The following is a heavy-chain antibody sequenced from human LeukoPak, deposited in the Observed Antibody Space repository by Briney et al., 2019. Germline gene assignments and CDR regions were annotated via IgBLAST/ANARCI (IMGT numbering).Heavy chain of an antibody. CDR3: AKGQYHFDSSGYYR. Sequence: GGSLRLSCGASGFTFSGYAMSWVRQVPGRGLEWVSVISGDGVSILHADSVKGRFTISRDNSKNTLYLQMNSLRDEDTAVYFCAKGQYHFDSSGYYRWGQGTLVTVSS. V-gene: IGHV3-23*01. D-gene: IGHD3-22*01. CDR2: ISGDGVSI. J-gene: IGHJ4*02. CDR1: GFTFSGYA.